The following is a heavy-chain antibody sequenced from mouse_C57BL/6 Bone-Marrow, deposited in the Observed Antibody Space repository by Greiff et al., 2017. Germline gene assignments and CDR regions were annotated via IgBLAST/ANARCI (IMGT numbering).Heavy chain of an antibody. J-gene: IGHJ2*01. V-gene: IGHV5-6*01. CDR3: ARQGGGFDY. CDR1: GFTFSSYG. CDR2: ISSGGSYT. Sequence: EVHLVESGGDLVKPGGSLKLSCAASGFTFSSYGMSWVRQTPDKRLEWVATISSGGSYTYYPDSVQGRFTISRDNAKNPLYLQMRSLKSEDTAMYYCARQGGGFDYWGQGTTLTVSS.